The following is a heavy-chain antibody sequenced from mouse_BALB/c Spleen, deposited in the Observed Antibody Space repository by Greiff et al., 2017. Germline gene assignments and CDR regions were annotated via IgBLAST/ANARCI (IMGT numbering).Heavy chain of an antibody. CDR1: GYSITSDYA. V-gene: IGHV3-2*02. J-gene: IGHJ2*01. Sequence: ESGPGLVKPSQSLSLTCTVTGYSITSDYAWNWIRQFPGNKLEWMGYISYSGSTSYNPSLKSRISITRDTSKNQFFLQLNSVTTEDTATYYCARGSYYGSSPYYFDYWGQGTTLTVSS. CDR2: ISYSGST. D-gene: IGHD1-1*01. CDR3: ARGSYYGSSPYYFDY.